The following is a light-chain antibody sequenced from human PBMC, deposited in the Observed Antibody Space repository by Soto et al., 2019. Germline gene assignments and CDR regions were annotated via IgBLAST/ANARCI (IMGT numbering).Light chain of an antibody. V-gene: IGKV1-39*01. CDR1: QSISSY. Sequence: DIQMTQSPSSLSASVGDRVTITCRASQSISSYLNWYQQKPGKAPKLLIYAASSLQSGLPSRFSGSGSGTYFTLTISSLQPEDFATYYCQQSYSTPSITFGQGTRLEIK. J-gene: IGKJ5*01. CDR3: QQSYSTPSIT. CDR2: AAS.